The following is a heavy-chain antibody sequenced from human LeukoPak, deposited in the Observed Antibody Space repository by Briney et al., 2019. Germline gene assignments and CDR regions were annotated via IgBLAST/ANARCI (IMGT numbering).Heavy chain of an antibody. CDR1: GYTFTGFY. CDR3: ASQHCSITTYYPVDS. CDR2: IDPNSGGP. D-gene: IGHD2-2*01. Sequence: GASVKVSCKASGYTFTGFYMHWVRQAPGQGLEWMGWIDPNSGGPNYAQNFQGRVTMTRDTSIGTAYLELSRLRSDDTAIYYCASQHCSITTYYPVDSWGQGTLVTVSS. J-gene: IGHJ4*02. V-gene: IGHV1-2*02.